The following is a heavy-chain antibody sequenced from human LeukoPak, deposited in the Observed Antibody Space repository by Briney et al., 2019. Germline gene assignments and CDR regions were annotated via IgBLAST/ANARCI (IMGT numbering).Heavy chain of an antibody. Sequence: QPGGSMRLSCAPSGFTFSSNWMSWVRQAPGKGLEWVANIKKDGSEKYYVESVKGRFTISRDNAKKSLNLQMNSLRAEGTAVYYCAREMWDWGQGNLVTVSS. V-gene: IGHV3-7*01. CDR2: IKKDGSEK. D-gene: IGHD1-26*01. J-gene: IGHJ4*02. CDR1: GFTFSSNW. CDR3: AREMWD.